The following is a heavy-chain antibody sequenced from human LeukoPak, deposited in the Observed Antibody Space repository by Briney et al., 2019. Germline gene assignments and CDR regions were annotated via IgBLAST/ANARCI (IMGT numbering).Heavy chain of an antibody. D-gene: IGHD6-6*01. CDR2: ISGSGGST. CDR1: GFTFSSYA. V-gene: IGHV3-23*01. J-gene: IGHJ6*03. CDR3: ARRIAARPSLHYYYYMDV. Sequence: PGGSLRLSCAASGFTFSSYAMSWVRQAPGKGLEWVSAISGSGGSTYYADSVKGRFTISRDNAKNSLYLQMNSLRAEDTAVYYCARRIAARPSLHYYYYMDVWGKGTTVTVSS.